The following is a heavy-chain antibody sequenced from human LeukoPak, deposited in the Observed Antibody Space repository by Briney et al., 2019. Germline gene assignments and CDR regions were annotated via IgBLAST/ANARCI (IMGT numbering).Heavy chain of an antibody. V-gene: IGHV3-23*01. J-gene: IGHJ4*02. CDR3: SKNALESLYESSGYFYGVGFVH. D-gene: IGHD3-22*01. CDR1: GVTFSTNA. Sequence: GGSLRLSCSDPGVTFSTNATSWGCQAPGQGLELVSAISVSGGSTYYTDPAKGRFTISRVNSKNTLYLQMHSFVAAATTAYFYSKNALESLYESSGYFYGVGFVHWGQGTLVSVSS. CDR2: ISVSGGST.